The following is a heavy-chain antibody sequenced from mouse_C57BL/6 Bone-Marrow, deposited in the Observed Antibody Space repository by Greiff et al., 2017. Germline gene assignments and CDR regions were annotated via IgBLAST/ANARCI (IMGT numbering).Heavy chain of an antibody. D-gene: IGHD1-1*01. J-gene: IGHJ4*01. CDR2: ISNGGGST. V-gene: IGHV5-12*01. Sequence: EVQLVESGGGLVQPGGSLKLSCAASGFTFSDYYMYWVRQTPEKRLEWVAYISNGGGSTYYPDTVKGRFTISRDNAKNTLYLQMSRLKSEDTAMYYCARHKVSRYYGRVYYAMDYWCQGTSVTVSS. CDR1: GFTFSDYY. CDR3: ARHKVSRYYGRVYYAMDY.